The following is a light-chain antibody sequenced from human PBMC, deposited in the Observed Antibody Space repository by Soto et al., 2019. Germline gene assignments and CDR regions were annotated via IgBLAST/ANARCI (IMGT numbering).Light chain of an antibody. CDR1: SRDVGSYNR. CDR3: SLESSSSTLV. Sequence: QSALTQPPSVSGSPGQSVTISCTGNSRDVGSYNRVSWYQQPPGTAPKLMIYEVSNRPSGVPDRCSGSKSGNTASLTISGLQAEEEEDYYCSLESSSSTLVFGGGTQLTVL. J-gene: IGLJ2*01. V-gene: IGLV2-18*01. CDR2: EVS.